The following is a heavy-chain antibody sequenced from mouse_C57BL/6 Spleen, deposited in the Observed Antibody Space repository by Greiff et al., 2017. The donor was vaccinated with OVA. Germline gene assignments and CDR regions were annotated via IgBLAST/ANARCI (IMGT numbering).Heavy chain of an antibody. CDR1: GFTFSSYA. J-gene: IGHJ2*01. V-gene: IGHV5-4*01. CDR2: ISDGGSYT. D-gene: IGHD2-3*01. Sequence: EVQGVESGGGLVKPGGSLKLSCAASGFTFSSYAMSWVRQTPEKRLEWVATISDGGSYTYYPDNVKGRFTISRDNAKNNLYLQMSHLKSEDTAMYYCARVSLYDYFDYWGQGTTLTVSS. CDR3: ARVSLYDYFDY.